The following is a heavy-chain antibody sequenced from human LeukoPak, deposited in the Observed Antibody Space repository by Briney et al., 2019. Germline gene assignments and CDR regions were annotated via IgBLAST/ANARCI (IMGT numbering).Heavy chain of an antibody. V-gene: IGHV3-64*01. CDR2: ISSNGGST. Sequence: GGSLRLSCAASGFTFSSYAMHWVRQAPGKGLEYVSAISSNGGSTYYANSVKGRFTISRDNSKNTLYLQMGSLRAEDMAVYYCARDPPYGSGSYEVDYWGQGTLVTVSS. CDR3: ARDPPYGSGSYEVDY. J-gene: IGHJ4*02. CDR1: GFTFSSYA. D-gene: IGHD3-10*01.